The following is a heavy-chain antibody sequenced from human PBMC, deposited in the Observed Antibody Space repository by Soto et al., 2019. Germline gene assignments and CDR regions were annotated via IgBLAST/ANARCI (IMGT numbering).Heavy chain of an antibody. D-gene: IGHD6-13*01. CDR3: DRDRRGGAAGGWFGP. V-gene: IGHV4-30-2*01. CDR1: GGPISSGGYS. CDR2: IYHSGST. Sequence: SETLSLTCAVSGGPISSGGYSWWWIRQPPGKGLEWIGFIYHSGSTYYNPSLKSRVTISVDRSKNQFSLKLSSLTAADMAVYYCDRDRRGGAAGGWFGPCGQGTLVIVSS. J-gene: IGHJ5*02.